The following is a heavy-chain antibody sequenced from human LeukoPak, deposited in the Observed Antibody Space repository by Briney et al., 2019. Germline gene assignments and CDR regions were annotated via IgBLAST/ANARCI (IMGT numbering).Heavy chain of an antibody. CDR2: ISAYNGNT. CDR3: ARDLESIVVVPAATMCVY. V-gene: IGHV1-18*01. D-gene: IGHD2-2*01. CDR1: GYTFTSCG. Sequence: EASVKVSCTASGYTFTSCGISWVRQAPGQGLEWMGWISAYNGNTNYAQKLQGRVTMTTDTSTSTAYMELRSLRSDDTAVYYCARDLESIVVVPAATMCVYWGQGTLVTVSS. J-gene: IGHJ4*02.